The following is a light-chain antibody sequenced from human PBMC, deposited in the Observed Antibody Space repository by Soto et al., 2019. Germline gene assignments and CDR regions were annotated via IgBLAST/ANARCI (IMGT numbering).Light chain of an antibody. Sequence: DIQMTQSPSTLSASVGDRVTITCRASQSVSGWLAWYQQKPGEAPKLLIYKASALGSGVSSRFRGSGSGTEFTLTISSLQPDDFATYYCQQYNSYVTFGGGTKVDI. V-gene: IGKV1-5*03. J-gene: IGKJ4*01. CDR1: QSVSGW. CDR2: KAS. CDR3: QQYNSYVT.